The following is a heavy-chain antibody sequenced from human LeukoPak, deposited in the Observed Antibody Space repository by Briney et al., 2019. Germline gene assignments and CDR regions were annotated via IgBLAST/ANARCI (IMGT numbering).Heavy chain of an antibody. CDR1: GYSFISYG. J-gene: IGHJ6*02. CDR3: ARSGFSVVPIANYHDGMDV. Sequence: ASVKVSCKCSGYSFISYGVNWVRQAPGQGLEWMGWISEYNGNTNYAWKVQGRVTMTTDTSTPTIFMELRSLTYDDTAVYFCARSGFSVVPIANYHDGMDVWGQGTTFAVSS. D-gene: IGHD2-2*01. V-gene: IGHV1-18*01. CDR2: ISEYNGNT.